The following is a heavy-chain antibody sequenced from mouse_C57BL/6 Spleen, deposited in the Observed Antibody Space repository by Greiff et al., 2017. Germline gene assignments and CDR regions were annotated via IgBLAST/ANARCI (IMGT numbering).Heavy chain of an antibody. V-gene: IGHV1-22*01. Sequence: VQLQQSGPELVKPGASVKMSCKASGYTFTDYNMHWVKQSHGKSLEWIGYINPNNGGTSYNQKFKGKATLTVNNSSSTAYMELRSLTSEDSAVYYCAREGYGSSYDWYFDVWGTGTTVTVSS. CDR3: AREGYGSSYDWYFDV. CDR1: GYTFTDYN. J-gene: IGHJ1*03. D-gene: IGHD1-1*01. CDR2: INPNNGGT.